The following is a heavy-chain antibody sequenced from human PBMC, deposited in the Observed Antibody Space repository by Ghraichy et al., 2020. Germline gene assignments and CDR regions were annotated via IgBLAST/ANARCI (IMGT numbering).Heavy chain of an antibody. J-gene: IGHJ5*02. CDR3: VRGRDYGDNENWFDP. V-gene: IGHV3-74*01. Sequence: LSLTCAASGFIFSRYWMHWVRQAPGKGLVWVSRIKSDGSRTSYAGSVKGRFTISRDNAKNTLHLQMNSLRADDTAVYYCVRGRDYGDNENWFDPWGQGTLVTVSS. CDR2: IKSDGSRT. CDR1: GFIFSRYW. D-gene: IGHD4-17*01.